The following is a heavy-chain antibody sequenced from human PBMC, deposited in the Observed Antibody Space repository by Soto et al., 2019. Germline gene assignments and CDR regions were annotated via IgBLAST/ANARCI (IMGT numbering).Heavy chain of an antibody. CDR3: ARRVTNYDDRSGRPYFYDL. V-gene: IGHV3-23*01. Sequence: GGSLRLSCATSGFTFSTSPMSWVRQAPGKGLEWVSGISSSGGTTHSADSVRGRFAISRDNSKNTLYLQMNSLRVEDSAVYYCARRVTNYDDRSGRPYFYDLWGQGTLVTVSS. J-gene: IGHJ4*02. CDR1: GFTFSTSP. CDR2: ISSSGGTT. D-gene: IGHD3-22*01.